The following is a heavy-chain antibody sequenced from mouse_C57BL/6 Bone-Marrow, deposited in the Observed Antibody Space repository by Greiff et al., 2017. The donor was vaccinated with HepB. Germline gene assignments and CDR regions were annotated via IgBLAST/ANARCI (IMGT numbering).Heavy chain of an antibody. CDR2: IYPGSGST. V-gene: IGHV1-55*01. J-gene: IGHJ3*01. CDR3: ARRGILITTVGMACFAY. Sequence: QVQLQQPGAELVKPGASVKMSCKASGYTFTSYWITWVKQRPGQGLEWIGDIYPGSGSTNYNEKFKSKATLTVDTSSSTAYMQLSSLTSEDSAVYFCARRGILITTVGMACFAYWGQGTLVTVSA. D-gene: IGHD1-1*01. CDR1: GYTFTSYW.